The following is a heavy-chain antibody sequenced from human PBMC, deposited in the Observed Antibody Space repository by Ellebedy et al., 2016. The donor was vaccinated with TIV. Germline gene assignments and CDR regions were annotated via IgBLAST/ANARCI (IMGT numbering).Heavy chain of an antibody. V-gene: IGHV1-46*04. J-gene: IGHJ4*02. CDR3: SKDDLVYTFMAMDY. Sequence: AASVKVSCKASGYTFTSHYLHWVRQAPAQELEWMGIINSFGGSTSYAQKLQGRVTMTRDTTTSTVYMELSSLRYEDTAVFYCSKDDLVYTFMAMDYWGQGTLVTVSS. CDR2: INSFGGST. CDR1: GYTFTSHY. D-gene: IGHD5-18*01.